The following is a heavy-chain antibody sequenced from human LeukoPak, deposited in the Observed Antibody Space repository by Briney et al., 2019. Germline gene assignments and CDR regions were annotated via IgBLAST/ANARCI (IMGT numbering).Heavy chain of an antibody. J-gene: IGHJ4*02. CDR1: GFTFSSCA. CDR3: AKDEPFIGNDY. Sequence: PGGSLRLSCAASGFTFSSCAMSWVRQAPGKGLEWVSSISGSGGSGSGGRTYYADSVKGRFTISRDNSKNTLYLQMDSLRAEDTAVYYCAKDEPFIGNDYWGQGTLVTVSS. V-gene: IGHV3-23*01. D-gene: IGHD1-26*01. CDR2: ISGSGGSGSGGRT.